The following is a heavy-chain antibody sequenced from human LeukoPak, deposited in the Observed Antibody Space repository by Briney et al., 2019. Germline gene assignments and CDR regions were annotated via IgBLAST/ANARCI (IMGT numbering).Heavy chain of an antibody. CDR1: GGSFNGYY. Sequence: SETLSLTCVVYGGSFNGYYWTWIRQPPGKGLEWIGEINHSGSTNYNPSLKSRVTMSVDTSRNQFFLRLSSVTAADTAVYYCARFSEYYHSSVHYLDYWGQGTLVSVSS. CDR3: ARFSEYYHSSVHYLDY. D-gene: IGHD3-22*01. J-gene: IGHJ4*02. CDR2: INHSGST. V-gene: IGHV4-34*10.